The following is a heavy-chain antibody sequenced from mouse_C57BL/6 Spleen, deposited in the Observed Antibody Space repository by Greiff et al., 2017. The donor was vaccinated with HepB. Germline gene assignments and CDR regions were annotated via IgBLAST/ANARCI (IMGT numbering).Heavy chain of an antibody. V-gene: IGHV1-80*01. CDR3: ARTHMYYYCTSDY. CDR1: GYAFSSYW. CDR2: IYPGDGDT. Sequence: VQLQQSGAELVKPGASVKISCKASGYAFSSYWMNWVKQRPGKGLEWIGQIYPGDGDTNYNGKFKGKATLTADKSSSTAYMQLSSLTSEDSAVYFCARTHMYYYCTSDYWGQGTTLTVSS. D-gene: IGHD1-1*01. J-gene: IGHJ2*01.